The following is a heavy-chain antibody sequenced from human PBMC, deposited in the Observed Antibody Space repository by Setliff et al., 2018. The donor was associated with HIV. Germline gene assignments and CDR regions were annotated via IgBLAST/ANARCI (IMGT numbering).Heavy chain of an antibody. J-gene: IGHJ3*02. V-gene: IGHV4-4*02. CDR1: GGSISSSNW. CDR3: ARPNYYDSGGYPDGFDI. CDR2: IYQSGST. D-gene: IGHD3-22*01. Sequence: SETLSLTCAVSGGSISSSNWWTWVRQPPGKGLEWIGEIYQSGSTNYNPSLKSRVTISVDKSKKQFSLKLSSVTAADTAVYYCARPNYYDSGGYPDGFDIWGQGTMVTVSS.